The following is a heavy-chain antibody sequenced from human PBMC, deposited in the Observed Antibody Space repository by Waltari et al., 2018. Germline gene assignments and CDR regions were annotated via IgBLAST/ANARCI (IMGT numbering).Heavy chain of an antibody. J-gene: IGHJ4*02. CDR1: GGSISSYY. V-gene: IGHV4-4*07. CDR2: IYTRGST. CDR3: ARTTARWNYFDY. Sequence: QVQLQESGPGLVKPSETLSLPCTVSGGSISSYYWSWIRHPAGKGLEWIGRIYTRGSTNYSPPLKSRVTMSVDTSKNQFSLKLSSVTAADTAVYYCARTTARWNYFDYWGQGTLVTVSS. D-gene: IGHD1-1*01.